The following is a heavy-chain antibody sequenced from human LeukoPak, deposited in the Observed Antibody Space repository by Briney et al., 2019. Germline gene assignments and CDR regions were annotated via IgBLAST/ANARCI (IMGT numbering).Heavy chain of an antibody. J-gene: IGHJ4*02. CDR2: ISAYNGNT. D-gene: IGHD6-19*01. Sequence: GASVKVSCKASGYTFTSYGISWVRQAPGQGLEWMGWISAYNGNTNYAQKFQGRVTMTRDTSISTAYMELSRLRSDDTAVYYCARGSYSGWYGYWGQGTLVTVSS. CDR3: ARGSYSGWYGY. V-gene: IGHV1-18*01. CDR1: GYTFTSYG.